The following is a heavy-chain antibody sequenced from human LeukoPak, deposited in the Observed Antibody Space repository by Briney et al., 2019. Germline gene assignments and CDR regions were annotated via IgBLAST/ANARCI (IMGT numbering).Heavy chain of an antibody. CDR1: GYTFTSYD. J-gene: IGHJ4*02. V-gene: IGHV1-8*01. CDR2: MNPNSGNT. D-gene: IGHD5-18*01. Sequence: ASVKVSCKASGYTFTSYDINWVRQATGQGLEWMGWMNPNSGNTGYAQKFQGRVTMTTDTSTSTAYMELRSLRSDDTAVYYCARDDTAMVTLFDYWGQGTLVTVSS. CDR3: ARDDTAMVTLFDY.